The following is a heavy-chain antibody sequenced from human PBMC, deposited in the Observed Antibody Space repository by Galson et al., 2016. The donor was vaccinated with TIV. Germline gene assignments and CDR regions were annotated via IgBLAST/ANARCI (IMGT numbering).Heavy chain of an antibody. CDR3: ARFISGWYHYFDF. D-gene: IGHD6-19*01. V-gene: IGHV4-39*01. Sequence: ETLSLTCTVSGGSISTNSYYWGWIRQSPGKGLEWIGSIYHGGSTYYNPSLKSRVTISVDTSKNQFSLKLSSVTAADTAVYYCARFISGWYHYFDFWGQGTLVTVSS. J-gene: IGHJ4*02. CDR2: IYHGGST. CDR1: GGSISTNSYY.